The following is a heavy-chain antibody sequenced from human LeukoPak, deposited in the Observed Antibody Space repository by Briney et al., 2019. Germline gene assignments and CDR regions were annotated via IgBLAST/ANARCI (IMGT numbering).Heavy chain of an antibody. D-gene: IGHD3-10*01. CDR3: ARESGAGSYYNSIDY. Sequence: GGSLRLSCAASGFTFSSYGMHWVRQAPGKGLEWVAVIWYDGSNKYYADSVKGRFTISRDNSKNTLYLQMNNLRAEDTAVYYCARESGAGSYYNSIDYWGQGTLVTVSS. CDR1: GFTFSSYG. CDR2: IWYDGSNK. V-gene: IGHV3-33*01. J-gene: IGHJ4*02.